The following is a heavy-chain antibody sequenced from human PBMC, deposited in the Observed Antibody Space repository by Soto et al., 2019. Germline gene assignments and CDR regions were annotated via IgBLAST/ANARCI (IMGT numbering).Heavy chain of an antibody. V-gene: IGHV3-30-3*01. D-gene: IGHD2-15*01. CDR2: ISYDGSNK. CDR3: AWEGLYCSGGSCSPPDY. Sequence: QVQLVESGGGVVQPGRSLRLSCAASGFTFSSYAMHWVRQAPGKGLEWVAVISYDGSNKYYADSVKGRFTISRDNSKNTLYLQMNSLRAEDTAVYYCAWEGLYCSGGSCSPPDYWGQRTLVTVSS. CDR1: GFTFSSYA. J-gene: IGHJ4*02.